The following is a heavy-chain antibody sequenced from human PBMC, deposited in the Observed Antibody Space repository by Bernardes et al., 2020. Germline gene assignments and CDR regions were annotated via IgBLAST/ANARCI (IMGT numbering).Heavy chain of an antibody. D-gene: IGHD2-2*01. CDR3: ARDLLYTGYCSSTSCLSDY. V-gene: IGHV3-21*01. CDR1: GFTFSSYS. Sequence: VGSLRLSCAASGFTFSSYSMNWVRQAPGKGLEWVSSISSSSSYIYYADSVKGRFTISRDNAKNSLYLQMNSLRAEDTAVYYCARDLLYTGYCSSTSCLSDYWGQGTLVTVSS. J-gene: IGHJ4*02. CDR2: ISSSSSYI.